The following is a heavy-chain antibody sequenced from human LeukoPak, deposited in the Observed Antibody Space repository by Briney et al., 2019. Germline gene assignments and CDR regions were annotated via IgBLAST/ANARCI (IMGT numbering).Heavy chain of an antibody. CDR3: ARDLKAFDI. V-gene: IGHV4-59*11. CDR1: GGSISSHY. Sequence: SETLSLTCTVSGGSISSHYWSWIRQPPGKGLEWIGYIYYSGSTNYNPSLKSRVTISVDTSKNQFSLKLSSVTAADTAVYYCARDLKAFDIWGQGTMVTVSS. CDR2: IYYSGST. J-gene: IGHJ3*02.